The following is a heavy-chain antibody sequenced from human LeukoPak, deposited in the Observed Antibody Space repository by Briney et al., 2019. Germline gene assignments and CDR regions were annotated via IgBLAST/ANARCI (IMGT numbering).Heavy chain of an antibody. CDR2: IYSGGST. D-gene: IGHD6-13*01. Sequence: PGGSLRLSCAASGFTVSSNCMSWVRQAPGKGLEWVSVIYSGGSTYYADSVKGRFTISRDNSKNTLYLQMNSLRAEDTAVYYCARDQRSSWSDYWGQGTLVTVSS. V-gene: IGHV3-66*02. CDR3: ARDQRSSWSDY. CDR1: GFTVSSNC. J-gene: IGHJ4*02.